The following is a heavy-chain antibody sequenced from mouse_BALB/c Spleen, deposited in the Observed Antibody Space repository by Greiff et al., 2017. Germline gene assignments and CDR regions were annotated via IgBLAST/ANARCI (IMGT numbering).Heavy chain of an antibody. D-gene: IGHD2-1*01. V-gene: IGHV5-4*02. CDR2: ISAGSGYT. CDR1: GFTFSGYW. J-gene: IGHJ3*01. Sequence: EVQLEESGGGLVKPGGSVKLSCKASGFTFSGYWMYWVQQTPGNGLEWVGNISAGSGYTYYTDNVKGRSTFSTDTATNTPYLQLSSLTSEDSAVYYCARMSTAAASLAYWGQGTLVTVSA. CDR3: ARMSTAAASLAY.